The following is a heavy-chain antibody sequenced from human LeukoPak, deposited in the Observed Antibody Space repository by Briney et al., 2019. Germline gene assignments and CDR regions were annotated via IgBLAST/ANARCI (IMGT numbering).Heavy chain of an antibody. D-gene: IGHD6-19*01. V-gene: IGHV3-30*02. J-gene: IGHJ4*02. Sequence: GGSLRLSCAASQFTFRNYDMHWVRQAPGKGLEGVAFIRYDGNNKYYADYVKGRFTISRDNSKNMLYLQMNSLRADDTAVYYCAKDQAVAGHPLDYWGQGTLVTVSS. CDR1: QFTFRNYD. CDR3: AKDQAVAGHPLDY. CDR2: IRYDGNNK.